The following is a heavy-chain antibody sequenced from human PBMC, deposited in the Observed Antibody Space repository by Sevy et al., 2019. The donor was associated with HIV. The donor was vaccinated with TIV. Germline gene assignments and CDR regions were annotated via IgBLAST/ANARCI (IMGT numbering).Heavy chain of an antibody. CDR2: IKQDMSEK. CDR3: ARAQQVTMLVVIGGLYFDF. CDR1: GFTFSSYW. V-gene: IGHV3-7*01. Sequence: GGSLRPSCAASGFTFSSYWMTWVHQAPGKGLEWVANIKQDMSEKYYADSVKGRFTISRDNARNSLYLQMESLRAEDTAVYYCARAQQVTMLVVIGGLYFDFWGQGTLVTVSS. D-gene: IGHD3-22*01. J-gene: IGHJ4*02.